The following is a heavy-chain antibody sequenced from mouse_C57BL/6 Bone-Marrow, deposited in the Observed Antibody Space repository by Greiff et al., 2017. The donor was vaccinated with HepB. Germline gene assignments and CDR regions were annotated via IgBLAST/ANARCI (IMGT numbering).Heavy chain of an antibody. D-gene: IGHD2-3*01. CDR2: INPYNGGT. Sequence: EVQVVESGPVLVKPGASVKMSCKASGYTFTDYYMNWVKQSHGKSLEWIGVINPYNGGTSYNQKFKGKATLTVDKSSSTAYMELNSLTSEDSAVYYCARGDGYWGQGTTLTVSS. CDR3: ARGDGY. J-gene: IGHJ2*01. CDR1: GYTFTDYY. V-gene: IGHV1-19*01.